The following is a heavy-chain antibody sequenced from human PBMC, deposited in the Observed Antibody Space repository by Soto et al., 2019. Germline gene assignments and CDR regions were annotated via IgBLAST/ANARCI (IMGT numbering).Heavy chain of an antibody. Sequence: ASVKVSCKASGYTFTGYYMHWVRQAPGQGLEWMGWINPNSGGTNYAQKFQGWVTMTRDTSISTVYMELSSLRSEDTAVYYCAREGPITIFGVALSKSDDAFDIWGQGTMVTVSS. CDR3: AREGPITIFGVALSKSDDAFDI. D-gene: IGHD3-3*01. V-gene: IGHV1-2*04. J-gene: IGHJ3*02. CDR2: INPNSGGT. CDR1: GYTFTGYY.